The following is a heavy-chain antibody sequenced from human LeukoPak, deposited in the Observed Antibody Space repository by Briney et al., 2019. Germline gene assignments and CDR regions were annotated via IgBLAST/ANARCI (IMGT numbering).Heavy chain of an antibody. J-gene: IGHJ4*02. Sequence: PSETLSLTCTVSGGSISSYYWSWIRQPPGKGLEWIGYIYYSGSTNYNPSLKSRVTISVDTSKNQFSLKLSSVTAADTAVYYCARDQGAGHDFDYWGQGTLVTVPS. CDR1: GGSISSYY. CDR2: IYYSGST. V-gene: IGHV4-59*12. D-gene: IGHD6-19*01. CDR3: ARDQGAGHDFDY.